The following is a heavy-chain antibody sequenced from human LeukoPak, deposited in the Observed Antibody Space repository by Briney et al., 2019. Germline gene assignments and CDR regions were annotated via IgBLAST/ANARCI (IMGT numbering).Heavy chain of an antibody. CDR1: GGTFSSYA. CDR2: IIPIFGTA. CDR3: ARDRLRLGYERTNWFDP. D-gene: IGHD2-15*01. J-gene: IGHJ5*02. Sequence: SVKVSCKASGGTFSSYAISWVRQAPGQGLEWMGGIIPIFGTANYAQKFQGRVTITADESTSTAYMELSSLRSDDTAVYYCARDRLRLGYERTNWFDPWGQGTLVTVSS. V-gene: IGHV1-69*13.